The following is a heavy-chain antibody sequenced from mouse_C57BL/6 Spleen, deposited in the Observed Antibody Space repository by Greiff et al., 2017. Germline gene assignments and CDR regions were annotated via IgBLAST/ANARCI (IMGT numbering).Heavy chain of an antibody. CDR1: GFTLSSYA. CDR3: ARGSYSNSFDV. V-gene: IGHV5-4*01. D-gene: IGHD2-5*01. Sequence: VQLKESGGGLVKPGGSLKLSCAASGFTLSSYAMSWVRQTPEKRLEWVATISDGGSYTYYPDNVKGRFTISRDNAKNNLYLQMSHLKSEDTAMYYCARGSYSNSFDVWGTGTTVTVSS. CDR2: ISDGGSYT. J-gene: IGHJ1*03.